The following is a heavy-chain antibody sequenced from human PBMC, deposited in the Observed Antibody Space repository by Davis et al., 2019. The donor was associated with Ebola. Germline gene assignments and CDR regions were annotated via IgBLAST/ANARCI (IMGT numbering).Heavy chain of an antibody. V-gene: IGHV1-18*01. Sequence: ASVKVSCKASGDTFNSNTINWVRQAPGQGLEWMGWISAYNGNTNYAQKVQGRVTMTTDTSTGTAYLDLRSLRSDDTAVYFCARTSIVGTTTTASDIWGQGTLVTVSS. D-gene: IGHD1-26*01. J-gene: IGHJ3*02. CDR2: ISAYNGNT. CDR3: ARTSIVGTTTTASDI. CDR1: GDTFNSNT.